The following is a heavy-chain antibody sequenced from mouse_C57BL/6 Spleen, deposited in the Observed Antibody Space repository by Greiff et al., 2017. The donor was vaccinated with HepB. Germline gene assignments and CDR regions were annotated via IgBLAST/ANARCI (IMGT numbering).Heavy chain of an antibody. CDR2: IRNKANGYTT. V-gene: IGHV7-3*01. CDR1: GFTFTDYY. J-gene: IGHJ1*03. CDR3: ARYYYGSREYFDV. Sequence: EVHLVESGGGLVQPGGSLSLSCAASGFTFTDYYMSWVRQPPGKALEWLGFIRNKANGYTTEYSASVKGRFTISRDNSQSILYLQMNALRAEDSATYYCARYYYGSREYFDVWGTGTTVTVSS. D-gene: IGHD1-1*01.